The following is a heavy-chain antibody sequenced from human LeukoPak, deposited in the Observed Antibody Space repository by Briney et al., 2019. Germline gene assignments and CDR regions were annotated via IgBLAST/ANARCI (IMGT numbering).Heavy chain of an antibody. CDR1: GYTLTELS. V-gene: IGHV1-24*01. D-gene: IGHD3-10*01. CDR2: FDPEDGET. J-gene: IGHJ4*02. Sequence: ASVKVSCKVSGYTLTELSMHWVRQAPGKGLEWMGGFDPEDGETIYAQKFQGRVTMTEDTSTDTAYMELSSLRSEDTAVYYCATDRFLSGPGSSTFDYWGQGTLVTVSS. CDR3: ATDRFLSGPGSSTFDY.